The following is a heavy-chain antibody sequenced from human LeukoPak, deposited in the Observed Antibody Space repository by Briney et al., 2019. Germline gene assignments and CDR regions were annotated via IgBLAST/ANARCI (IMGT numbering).Heavy chain of an antibody. V-gene: IGHV3-23*01. D-gene: IGHD3-3*01. Sequence: GGSLRLSCAASGFTFSTYAMSWVRQAPGKGLEWVSVISGSGGSTYYADSVKGRFTISRDNSKNTLYLQMNSLRAEDTAVYYCAKDVLRFLEWLSRHDAFDIWGQGTMVTVSS. CDR1: GFTFSTYA. CDR2: ISGSGGST. CDR3: AKDVLRFLEWLSRHDAFDI. J-gene: IGHJ3*02.